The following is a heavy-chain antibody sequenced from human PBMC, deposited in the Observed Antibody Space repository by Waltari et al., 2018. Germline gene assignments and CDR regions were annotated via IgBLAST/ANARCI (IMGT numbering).Heavy chain of an antibody. CDR3: AREVWQQLVKMVGWFDP. Sequence: EVRLLESGGGLVQPGESLRLSCVASGFTFKSNAMSWVRQVPGKGLEWVSAFGSDGRTYDADSVKGRFTISKDTSKNTLYLQMNSLRAEDTAGYYCAREVWQQLVKMVGWFDPWGQGTLVTVSS. CDR2: FGSDGRT. CDR1: GFTFKSNA. J-gene: IGHJ5*02. D-gene: IGHD6-13*01. V-gene: IGHV3-23*01.